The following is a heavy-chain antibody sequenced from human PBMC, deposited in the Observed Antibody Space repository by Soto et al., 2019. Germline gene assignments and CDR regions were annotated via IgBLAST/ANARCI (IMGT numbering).Heavy chain of an antibody. J-gene: IGHJ4*02. Sequence: QVQLVQSGAELKKPGASVKVSCTASGYTFTSYYIHWVRQAPGQGLEWVGIINPSDGSTTYAQKFQGRVTMTRDTSTSTAYMELSSLRSEDTAVYSCAREPRGYFTGGRCYYFDSWGQGTLVTVSS. CDR2: INPSDGST. D-gene: IGHD2-15*01. V-gene: IGHV1-46*01. CDR1: GYTFTSYY. CDR3: AREPRGYFTGGRCYYFDS.